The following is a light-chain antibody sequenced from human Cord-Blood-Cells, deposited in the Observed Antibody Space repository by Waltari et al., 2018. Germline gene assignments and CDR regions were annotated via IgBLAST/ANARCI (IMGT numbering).Light chain of an antibody. CDR3: AAWDDSLSGWV. V-gene: IGLV1-47*01. CDR2: RNN. Sequence: QSVLTQPPSASGTPGQRVTISCSGSSSNIGSNYVYWYQQLPGTAPKLLIYRNNQRPSGVPRRFSGSKSGTSASLAISGLRSEDEADYYCAAWDDSLSGWVFGGGTKLTVL. J-gene: IGLJ3*02. CDR1: SSNIGSNY.